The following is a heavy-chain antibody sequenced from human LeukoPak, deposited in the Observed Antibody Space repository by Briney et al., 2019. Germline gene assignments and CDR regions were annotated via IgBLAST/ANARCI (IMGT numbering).Heavy chain of an antibody. CDR1: GGSFSGYY. CDR3: ASGAEYYDFWSGYYRAYYFQH. V-gene: IGHV4-34*01. J-gene: IGHJ1*01. CDR2: INHSGST. Sequence: SETLSLTCAVYGGSFSGYYWSWIRQPPGKGLEWIGEINHSGSTNYNPSLKSRVTISVDTSKNQFSLKLSSVTAADTAVYYCASGAEYYDFWSGYYRAYYFQHWGQRTPLTVSS. D-gene: IGHD3-3*01.